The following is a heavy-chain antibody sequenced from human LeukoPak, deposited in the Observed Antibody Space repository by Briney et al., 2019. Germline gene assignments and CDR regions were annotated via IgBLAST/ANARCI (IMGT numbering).Heavy chain of an antibody. D-gene: IGHD3-16*02. V-gene: IGHV4-59*12. Sequence: SETLSLTCTVSGGSISSYYWSWIRQPPGKGLEWIGYIYYSGSTNCNPSLKSRVTISVDTSKNQFSLKLSSVTAADTAVYYCARGRVYDYVWGSYRFDYWGQGTLVTVSS. J-gene: IGHJ4*02. CDR3: ARGRVYDYVWGSYRFDY. CDR2: IYYSGST. CDR1: GGSISSYY.